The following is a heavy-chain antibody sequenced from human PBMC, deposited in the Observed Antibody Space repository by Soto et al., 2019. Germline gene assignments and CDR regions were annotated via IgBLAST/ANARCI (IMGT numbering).Heavy chain of an antibody. V-gene: IGHV1-58*02. CDR1: GYTFTSYA. CDR3: AAEGYSYGWDDYYYYGMDV. J-gene: IGHJ6*02. D-gene: IGHD5-18*01. CDR2: INAGSGNT. Sequence: SVKVSCKASGYTFTSYAMHWVRQAPGQRREWMGWINAGSGNTNYAQKFQERVTITRDMSTSTAYMELSSLRSEDTAVYYCAAEGYSYGWDDYYYYGMDVWGQGTPVNVSS.